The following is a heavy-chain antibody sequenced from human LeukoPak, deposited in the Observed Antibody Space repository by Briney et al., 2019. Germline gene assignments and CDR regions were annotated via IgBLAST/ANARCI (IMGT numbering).Heavy chain of an antibody. CDR1: GYTFTGYY. Sequence: GASVKVSCKASGYTFTGYYMHWVRRAPGQGLEWMGRINPNSGGTNYAQKFQGRVTMTRDTSISTAYMELSRLRSDDTAVYYCAREHLLRYFDWLSRGWFDPWGQGTLVTVSS. CDR3: AREHLLRYFDWLSRGWFDP. J-gene: IGHJ5*02. V-gene: IGHV1-2*06. CDR2: INPNSGGT. D-gene: IGHD3-9*01.